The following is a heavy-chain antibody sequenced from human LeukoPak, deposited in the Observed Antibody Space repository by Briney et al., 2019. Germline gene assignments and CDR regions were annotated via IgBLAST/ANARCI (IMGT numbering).Heavy chain of an antibody. CDR3: ATRVVAAAGIPHN. Sequence: GGSLRLSCAASGFTFSSYSMNWVRQAPGKGLEWVSYISSSSSTIYYADSVKGRFTISRDNAKNSLYLQMNRLRAEDTAVYYCATRVVAAAGIPHNWGQGTLVTVSS. J-gene: IGHJ4*02. CDR1: GFTFSSYS. D-gene: IGHD6-13*01. V-gene: IGHV3-48*01. CDR2: ISSSSSTI.